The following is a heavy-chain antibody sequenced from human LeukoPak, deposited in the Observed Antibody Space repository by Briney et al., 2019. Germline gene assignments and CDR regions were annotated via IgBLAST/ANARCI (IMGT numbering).Heavy chain of an antibody. D-gene: IGHD3-10*01. V-gene: IGHV1-46*01. CDR1: GYTFTYYF. CDR2: INPSGGST. CDR3: ARDQKSDGSGHLGAFDI. Sequence: ASVKVSCKTSGYTFTYYFIHWVRQAPGQGLEWMGIINPSGGSTSYAQKFQGRVTMTRDTSTSTVYMELSSLRSEDTAVYYCARDQKSDGSGHLGAFDIWGQGTMVTVSS. J-gene: IGHJ3*02.